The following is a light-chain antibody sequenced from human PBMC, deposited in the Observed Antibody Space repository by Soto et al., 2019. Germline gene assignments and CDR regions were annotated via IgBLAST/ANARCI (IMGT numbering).Light chain of an antibody. CDR3: QSYDSSLSGHVV. J-gene: IGLJ2*01. Sequence: QSVLTQPPSVSGAPGQRVTISCTGSSSNIGAGYDVHWYQQLPGTGPKLLIYGNSNRPSGVPDRFSGSKSGTSASLAITGLQAEDEADYYCQSYDSSLSGHVVFGGGTKLTVL. CDR1: SSNIGAGYD. V-gene: IGLV1-40*01. CDR2: GNS.